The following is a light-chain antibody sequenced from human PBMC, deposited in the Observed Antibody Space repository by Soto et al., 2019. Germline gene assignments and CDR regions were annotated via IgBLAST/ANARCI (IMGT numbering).Light chain of an antibody. CDR1: QSMSRW. CDR2: KAS. V-gene: IGKV1-5*03. Sequence: ASQSMSRWLSWDQKKXGKPPRRLIYKASXLGSGVPSRFSGSGSGTEFTLTISSLQPDDFATYYCQQYNRYWWTFGQGTKVDI. CDR3: QQYNRYWWT. J-gene: IGKJ1*01.